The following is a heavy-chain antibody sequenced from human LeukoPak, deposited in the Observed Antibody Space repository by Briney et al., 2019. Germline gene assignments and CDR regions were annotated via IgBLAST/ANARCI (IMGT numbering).Heavy chain of an antibody. CDR3: ARDEATGSFYYFDN. CDR2: INPNSGGT. V-gene: IGHV1-2*02. J-gene: IGHJ4*02. Sequence: GASVKVSCTASGYTFTGYYMHWVRQAPGQGLEWMGWINPNSGGTNYAQKFQGRVTMTRDTSISTAYMELSRLRSDDTAVYFCARDEATGSFYYFDNWGQGTLVTVSS. D-gene: IGHD1-26*01. CDR1: GYTFTGYY.